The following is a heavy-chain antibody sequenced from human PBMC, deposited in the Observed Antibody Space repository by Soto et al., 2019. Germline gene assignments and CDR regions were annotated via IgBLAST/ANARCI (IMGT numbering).Heavy chain of an antibody. Sequence: PXETLSLTCSVSGYSISSSSYHWGWIRQPPGKGLEWIGTISYSGNTYYKSSLKSRVTISVDTSKNQFSLKLSSVTAADTAVYYCASTRLVATSVWYWGQGTLVTVSS. V-gene: IGHV4-39*01. J-gene: IGHJ4*02. CDR2: ISYSGNT. CDR1: GYSISSSSYH. D-gene: IGHD5-12*01. CDR3: ASTRLVATSVWY.